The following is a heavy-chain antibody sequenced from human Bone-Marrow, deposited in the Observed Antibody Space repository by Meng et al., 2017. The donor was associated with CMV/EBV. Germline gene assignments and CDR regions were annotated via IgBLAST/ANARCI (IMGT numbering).Heavy chain of an antibody. D-gene: IGHD3-10*01. CDR1: GFTFSSYW. CDR3: AKDSPERFRIYYGSGTPPASY. V-gene: IGHV3-7*01. Sequence: GGSLRLSCAASGFTFSSYWMSWVRQAPGKGLEWVANIKQDGSEKYYVDSVKGRFTISRDNSKNTLYLQMNSLRAEDTAVYYCAKDSPERFRIYYGSGTPPASYWGQGTRVTVSS. J-gene: IGHJ4*02. CDR2: IKQDGSEK.